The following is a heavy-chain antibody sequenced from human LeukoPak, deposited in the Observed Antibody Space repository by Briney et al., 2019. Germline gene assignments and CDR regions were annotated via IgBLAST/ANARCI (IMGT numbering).Heavy chain of an antibody. CDR1: GGSISSGGYS. D-gene: IGHD3-10*01. V-gene: IGHV4-30-2*03. CDR3: ARSDGYGLVGI. Sequence: PSQTLSLTCAVSGGSISSGGYSWSWIRQPPGKGLEWIGSIYSSGSTYYNSSLKSRVIILIDTAKNHFSLNLSSVTAADTAVYYCARSDGYGLVGIWGQGTMVTVSS. CDR2: IYSSGST. J-gene: IGHJ3*02.